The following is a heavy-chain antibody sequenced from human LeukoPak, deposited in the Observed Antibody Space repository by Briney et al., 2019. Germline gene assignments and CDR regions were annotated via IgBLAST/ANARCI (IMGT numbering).Heavy chain of an antibody. V-gene: IGHV3-7*01. J-gene: IGHJ6*02. D-gene: IGHD3-3*01. Sequence: GGSLRLSCAASGFTFSSYWMSWVRQAPGKGLEWVANIKQDGSEEYYVDSVKGRFTISRDNAKNSLYLQMNSLRAEDTAVYYCARGPFWRDPYYYYYGMDVWGQGTTVTVSS. CDR1: GFTFSSYW. CDR2: IKQDGSEE. CDR3: ARGPFWRDPYYYYYGMDV.